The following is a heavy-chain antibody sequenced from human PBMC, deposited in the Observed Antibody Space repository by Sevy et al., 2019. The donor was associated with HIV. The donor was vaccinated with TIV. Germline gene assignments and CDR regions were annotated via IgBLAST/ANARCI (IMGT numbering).Heavy chain of an antibody. CDR2: ISYDGSNK. D-gene: IGHD5-18*01. Sequence: GGSLRLSCAASGFTFSSYAMHWVRQAPGKGLEWVAVISYDGSNKYYAESVKGRFTISRDNSKNTLYLQMISLRAEDTAVYYCARARGDTAMAPHFDYWGQGTLVTVSS. CDR3: ARARGDTAMAPHFDY. J-gene: IGHJ4*02. CDR1: GFTFSSYA. V-gene: IGHV3-30-3*01.